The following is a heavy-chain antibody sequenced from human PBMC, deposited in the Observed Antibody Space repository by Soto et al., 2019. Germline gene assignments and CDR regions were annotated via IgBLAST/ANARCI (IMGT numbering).Heavy chain of an antibody. CDR3: ASTYYDDVWGSYRYMDY. CDR1: GGTFSSYA. D-gene: IGHD3-16*02. CDR2: IIPIFGTA. V-gene: IGHV1-69*01. J-gene: IGHJ4*02. Sequence: QVQLVQSGAEVKKPGSSVKVSCKASGGTFSSYAISWVRQAPGQGLEWMGGIIPIFGTANYAQKFQGRVTITADESTSTAYTELNSLRSEDTAVYYCASTYYDDVWGSYRYMDYWGQGTLVTVSS.